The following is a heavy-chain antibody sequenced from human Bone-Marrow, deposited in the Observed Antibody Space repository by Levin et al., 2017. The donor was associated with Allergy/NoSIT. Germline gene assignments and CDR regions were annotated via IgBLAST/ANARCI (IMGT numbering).Heavy chain of an antibody. V-gene: IGHV3-48*01. Sequence: GESLKISCAASGFTFSSYSMNWVRQAPGKGLEWLSYISSTSSTIFYADSVKGRFTISRDNAKNSLFLQMNSLRAEDTALYYCARQYEVFDYWGQGSLVTVSS. D-gene: IGHD2-8*01. CDR2: ISSTSSTI. CDR1: GFTFSSYS. CDR3: ARQYEVFDY. J-gene: IGHJ4*02.